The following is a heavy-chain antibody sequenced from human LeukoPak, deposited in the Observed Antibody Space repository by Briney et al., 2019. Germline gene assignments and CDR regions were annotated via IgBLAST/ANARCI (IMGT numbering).Heavy chain of an antibody. CDR3: ARAPKYYYDSSGYLAFDI. CDR2: IYYSGST. V-gene: IGHV4-30-4*01. Sequence: SQTLSLTCTVSGGSISSGDYYWSWIRQPPGKGLEWIGYIYYSGSTYYNPSLKSRVTISVDTSKNQFSLKLSSVTAADTAVYYCARAPKYYYDSSGYLAFDIWGQGTMVTVSS. CDR1: GGSISSGDYY. J-gene: IGHJ3*02. D-gene: IGHD3-22*01.